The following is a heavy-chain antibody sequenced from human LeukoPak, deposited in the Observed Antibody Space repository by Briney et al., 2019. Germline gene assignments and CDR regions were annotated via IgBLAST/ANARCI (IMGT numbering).Heavy chain of an antibody. V-gene: IGHV4-38-2*02. CDR2: MYHTGST. CDR1: GYSISSGYY. D-gene: IGHD6-19*01. Sequence: PSETLSLTCTVSGYSISSGYYWGWIRQPSGKGLEWIGTMYHTGSTYYNPSLKSRVTMSVDTSKNQFSLNLRSVTAADTAVYCCARVKSSGWYWEFDIWGQGTMVSVSS. J-gene: IGHJ3*02. CDR3: ARVKSSGWYWEFDI.